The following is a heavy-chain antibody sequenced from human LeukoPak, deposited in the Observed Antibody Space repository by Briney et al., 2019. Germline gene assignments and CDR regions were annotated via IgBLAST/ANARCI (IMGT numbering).Heavy chain of an antibody. CDR2: ISAYNDNT. Sequence: ASVKVSCKASGYTFTSYGISWVRQAPGQGLEWMGWISAYNDNTNYAQKLQGRVTMTTDTSTSTAYMELRSLRSDDTAVYYCARERRAHPFGGVLRFLEGDAFDIWGQGTMVTVSS. V-gene: IGHV1-18*01. CDR1: GYTFTSYG. J-gene: IGHJ3*02. CDR3: ARERRAHPFGGVLRFLEGDAFDI. D-gene: IGHD3-3*01.